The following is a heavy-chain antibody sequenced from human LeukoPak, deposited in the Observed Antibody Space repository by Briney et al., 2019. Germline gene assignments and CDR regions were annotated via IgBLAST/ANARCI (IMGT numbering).Heavy chain of an antibody. CDR2: INPNSGGT. D-gene: IGHD3-10*01. V-gene: IGHV1-2*02. Sequence: ASVKVSCKASGYTFTGYYMHWVRQAPGQGLEWMGWINPNSGGTNYAQTFQGRVTMTRDTSISTAYMELSSLRSDDTAVYFCARQSSGYFGSDYWGQGTLVTVSS. J-gene: IGHJ4*02. CDR3: ARQSSGYFGSDY. CDR1: GYTFTGYY.